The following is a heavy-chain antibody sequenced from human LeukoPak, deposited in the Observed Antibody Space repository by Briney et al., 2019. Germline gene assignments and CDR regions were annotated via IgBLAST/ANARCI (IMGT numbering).Heavy chain of an antibody. CDR1: GGSFSGYY. V-gene: IGHV4-34*01. J-gene: IGHJ4*02. CDR2: INHSGST. Sequence: SETLSLTCAVYGGSFSGYYWSWIRQPPGKGLEWIGEINHSGSTNYNPSLKSRVTISVDTSKNQFSLKLSSVTAADTAVYYCARTGYSSSWYGQEEFDYWGQGTLVTVSS. CDR3: ARTGYSSSWYGQEEFDY. D-gene: IGHD6-13*01.